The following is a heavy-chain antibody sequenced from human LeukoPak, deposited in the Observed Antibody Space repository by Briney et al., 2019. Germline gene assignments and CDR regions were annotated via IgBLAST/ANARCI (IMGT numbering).Heavy chain of an antibody. V-gene: IGHV3-48*04. CDR3: ARGWELLRGPFFDY. Sequence: GGSLRLSCAASGFTFSSYWMSWVRQAPGKGLEWVSYISSSGSTIYYADSVKGRFTISRDNAKNSLYLQMNSLRAEDTAVYYCARGWELLRGPFFDYWGQGTLVTVSS. J-gene: IGHJ4*02. D-gene: IGHD1-26*01. CDR1: GFTFSSYW. CDR2: ISSSGSTI.